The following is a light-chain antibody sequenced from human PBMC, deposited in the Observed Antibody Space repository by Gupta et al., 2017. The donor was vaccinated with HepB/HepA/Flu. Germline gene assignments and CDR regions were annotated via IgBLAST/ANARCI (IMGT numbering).Light chain of an antibody. Sequence: SYALTQPPSVCVTPVPTASITCSGDKWGDNYACWDQQRPGHSPVLVIYQDRKRPSGIPERFSGSNSVNTTTLTISGTQDMDEADYYWQACDSSIVVFGGGTKLTVL. V-gene: IGLV3-1*01. CDR2: QDR. CDR3: QACDSSIVV. J-gene: IGLJ2*01. CDR1: KWGDNY.